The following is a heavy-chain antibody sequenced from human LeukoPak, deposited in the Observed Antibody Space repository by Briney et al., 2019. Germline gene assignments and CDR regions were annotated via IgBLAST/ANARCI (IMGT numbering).Heavy chain of an antibody. V-gene: IGHV4-59*08. CDR3: ARVYQWLVGDYYFDD. CDR1: GGSLSGYH. D-gene: IGHD6-19*01. Sequence: SETLSLTCTVSGGSLSGYHWTSIRQPPGKGLEWIGYIYYSGSTNYNPSLKSRVTILVDTSKNQFSLKLSSVTAADTAVYYCARVYQWLVGDYYFDDWGQGTLVTVSS. CDR2: IYYSGST. J-gene: IGHJ4*02.